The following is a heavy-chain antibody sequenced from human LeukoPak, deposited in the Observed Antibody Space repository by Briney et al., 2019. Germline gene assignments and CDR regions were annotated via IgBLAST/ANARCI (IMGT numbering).Heavy chain of an antibody. J-gene: IGHJ6*03. CDR2: IKQDGSEK. CDR1: GFIYSKYW. D-gene: IGHD2-15*01. CDR3: ARDNGYCSGGRCYYYYMDV. V-gene: IGHV3-7*01. Sequence: GGSLRLSCAVSGFIYSKYWMSWVRQAPGKGLEWVANIKQDGSEKHYVDSVKGRFTISRDNAKNSLYLQMNSLRAEDTAVYYCARDNGYCSGGRCYYYYMDVWGKGTTVTVSS.